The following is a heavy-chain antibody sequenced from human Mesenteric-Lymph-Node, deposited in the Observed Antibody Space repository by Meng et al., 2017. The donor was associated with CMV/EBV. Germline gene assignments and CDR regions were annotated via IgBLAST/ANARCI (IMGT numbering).Heavy chain of an antibody. J-gene: IGHJ5*02. V-gene: IGHV1-46*01. D-gene: IGHD6-6*01. CDR2: ISASGGST. CDR1: EYTFTTYC. Sequence: SEYTFTTYCFRWLRQAPGQGLEWMGMISASGGSTNYAQKFQGRVTMTRDTSTSTVFMELTSLRSEDTAVYYCARDKNARSSSGWFDPWGQGTLVTVSS. CDR3: ARDKNARSSSGWFDP.